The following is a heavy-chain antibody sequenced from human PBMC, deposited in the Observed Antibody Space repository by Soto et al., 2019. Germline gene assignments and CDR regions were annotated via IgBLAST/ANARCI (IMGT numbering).Heavy chain of an antibody. CDR3: AKEVPFQVALDY. CDR1: GFTFSSYG. Sequence: QVQLVESGGGVVQPGRSLRLSCAASGFTFSSYGMHWVRQAPGKGLEWVAVISYDGSNKYYADSVKGRFTISRDNSKNTLYLQMNSLRAEDTAVYYCAKEVPFQVALDYWGQGTLVTVSS. CDR2: ISYDGSNK. V-gene: IGHV3-30*18. J-gene: IGHJ4*02. D-gene: IGHD5-12*01.